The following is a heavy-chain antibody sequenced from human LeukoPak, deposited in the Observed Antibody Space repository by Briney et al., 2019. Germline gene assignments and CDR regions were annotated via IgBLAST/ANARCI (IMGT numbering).Heavy chain of an antibody. CDR1: GFTFDDYA. V-gene: IGHV3-9*01. CDR3: ATGLGR. CDR2: ISWNSGSI. J-gene: IGHJ4*02. Sequence: PGRSLRLSCAVSGFTFDDYAMHWVRQAPGEGLEWVSGISWNSGSIGYADSVKGRFTISRDNAKNSLYLQMNSLRAEDTALYYCATGLGRWGQGTLVTVSS. D-gene: IGHD1-26*01.